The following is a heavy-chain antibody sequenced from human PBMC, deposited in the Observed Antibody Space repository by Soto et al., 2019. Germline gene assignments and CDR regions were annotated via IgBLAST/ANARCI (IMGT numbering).Heavy chain of an antibody. Sequence: ASVTVSCQASGYTFTSYGISLVRQAPGQGLEWMGWISAYNGNTKYAQKLQGRVTMTTDTSTSTAYMELRSLRAEDTAVYYCGRRGPGTYFDYWGQGTLVTVSS. V-gene: IGHV1-18*01. D-gene: IGHD6-13*01. CDR1: GYTFTSYG. CDR2: ISAYNGNT. CDR3: GRRGPGTYFDY. J-gene: IGHJ4*02.